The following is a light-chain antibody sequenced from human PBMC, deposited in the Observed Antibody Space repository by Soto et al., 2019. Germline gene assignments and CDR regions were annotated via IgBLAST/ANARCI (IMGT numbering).Light chain of an antibody. CDR2: GAS. CDR3: QQYGSSPT. CDR1: QSVSSSY. J-gene: IGKJ4*01. Sequence: EIVLRQSPGTLSLSPGERATLSCRASQSVSSSYLAWYQQKPGQAPRLLIYGASSRATGIPDRFSGSGSGTDFTLTISRLEPEDSAVYYCQQYGSSPTFGGGTKVDIK. V-gene: IGKV3-20*01.